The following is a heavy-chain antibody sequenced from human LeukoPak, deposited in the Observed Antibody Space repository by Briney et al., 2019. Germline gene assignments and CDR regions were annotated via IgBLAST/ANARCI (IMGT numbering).Heavy chain of an antibody. CDR1: GGSITSGSYY. CDR2: IYYSGST. J-gene: IGHJ5*02. V-gene: IGHV4-39*07. Sequence: KPSQTLSLTCTVSGGSITSGSYYWSWIRQPAGKGLEWIGSIYYSGSTYYNPSLKSRVTISVDTSKNQFSLKLSSVTAADTAVYYCAREDIVVVVAANWFDPWGQGTLVTVSS. CDR3: AREDIVVVVAANWFDP. D-gene: IGHD2-15*01.